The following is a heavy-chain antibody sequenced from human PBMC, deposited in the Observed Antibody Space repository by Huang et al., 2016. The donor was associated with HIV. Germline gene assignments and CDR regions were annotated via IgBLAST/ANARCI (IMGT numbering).Heavy chain of an antibody. V-gene: IGHV1-24*01. J-gene: IGHJ3*02. Sequence: QVQLVESGAELKKPGASVRVSCKVSGYTVSELSLHWVRQAPEKGLEWMGGFEPEEVEKIYAQRLQGRVTMTEKTSTDTAYMELSSLRPEDTAVYYCATSTPDVGAGVLRSAFDIWGQGTMVTVSS. CDR1: GYTVSELS. D-gene: IGHD2-15*01. CDR2: FEPEEVEK. CDR3: ATSTPDVGAGVLRSAFDI.